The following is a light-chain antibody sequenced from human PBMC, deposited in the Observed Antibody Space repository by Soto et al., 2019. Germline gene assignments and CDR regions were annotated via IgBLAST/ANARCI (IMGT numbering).Light chain of an antibody. Sequence: QSALTQPRSVSGSPGQSVTISCTGTSSDVGGYNFVSWYQQRPGKATKVMIYDVRKRPSGVPDRFSGSKSGNTASLTISGLQADDEADYYCCSYAGYDTLVFGGGTKLTVL. CDR1: SSDVGGYNF. J-gene: IGLJ2*01. CDR2: DVR. V-gene: IGLV2-11*01. CDR3: CSYAGYDTLV.